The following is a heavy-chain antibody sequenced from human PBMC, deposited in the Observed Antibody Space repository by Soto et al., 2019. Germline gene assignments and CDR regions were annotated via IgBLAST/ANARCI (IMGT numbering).Heavy chain of an antibody. CDR1: GYDFTTYG. D-gene: IGHD1-1*01. J-gene: IGHJ4*02. Sequence: QVHLVQSGAEAKKPGASVKVSCKGSGYDFTTYGITWVRQAPGQGLEWMAWISAHNGNTDYAQKLQGRGTVTRDTATSTAYMERRSRRSDDTAVDYCARGRYGDYWGQGALVTVSS. V-gene: IGHV1-18*01. CDR3: ARGRYGDY. CDR2: ISAHNGNT.